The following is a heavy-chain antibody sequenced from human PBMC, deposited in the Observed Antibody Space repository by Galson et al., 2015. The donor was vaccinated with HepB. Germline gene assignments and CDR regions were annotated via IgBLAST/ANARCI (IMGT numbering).Heavy chain of an antibody. Sequence: ETLSLTCTVSGGSISSSSYYWGWIRQPPGKGLEWIGSIYYSGSTYYNPSLKSRVTISVDTSKNQFSLKLSSVTAADTGAYYCARRHAAAGTRGFDYWGQGTLVTVSS. CDR1: GGSISSSSYY. CDR2: IYYSGST. CDR3: ARRHAAAGTRGFDY. D-gene: IGHD6-13*01. J-gene: IGHJ4*02. V-gene: IGHV4-39*01.